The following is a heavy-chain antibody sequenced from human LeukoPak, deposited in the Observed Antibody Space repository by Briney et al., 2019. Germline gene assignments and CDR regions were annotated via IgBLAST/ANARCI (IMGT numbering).Heavy chain of an antibody. CDR2: IIPIFGTA. Sequence: ASVKVSCKASGGTFSSYAISWVRQAPGQGLEWMGGIIPIFGTANSAQKFQGRVTMTRDTSTSTVYMEVSSLRSEDTAVYYCARGSTVIMLDYWGQGTLVTVSS. CDR3: ARGSTVIMLDY. CDR1: GGTFSSYA. J-gene: IGHJ4*02. V-gene: IGHV1-69*05. D-gene: IGHD4-11*01.